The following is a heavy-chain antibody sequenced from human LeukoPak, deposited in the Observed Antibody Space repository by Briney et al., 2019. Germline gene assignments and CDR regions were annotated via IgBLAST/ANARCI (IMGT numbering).Heavy chain of an antibody. V-gene: IGHV3-7*01. CDR3: ARGSRISSSWYIPYYYGMDV. Sequence: PGGSLRLSCAASGFTFSSYWMSWVRQAPGKGLEWVANIKQDGSEKYYVDSVKGRFTISRDNAKNSLYLQMNSLRAEDTAVYYCARGSRISSSWYIPYYYGMDVWGQGTTVTVSS. CDR1: GFTFSSYW. J-gene: IGHJ6*02. D-gene: IGHD6-13*01. CDR2: IKQDGSEK.